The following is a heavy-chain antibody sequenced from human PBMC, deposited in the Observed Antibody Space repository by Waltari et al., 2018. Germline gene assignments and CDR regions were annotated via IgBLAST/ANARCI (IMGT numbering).Heavy chain of an antibody. V-gene: IGHV3-48*03. CDR1: GFTLRNYE. CDR3: ARGEGGANEY. D-gene: IGHD1-26*01. Sequence: ELQLVESGGGLVQPGGSLRLLCAASGFTLRNYEMNWVRQAPGKGLEWVSYISSGASTIFYADSVKGRFTISRDNAKNSVYLQMNSLRADDTAIYYCARGEGGANEYWGQGTLVTVSS. CDR2: ISSGASTI. J-gene: IGHJ4*02.